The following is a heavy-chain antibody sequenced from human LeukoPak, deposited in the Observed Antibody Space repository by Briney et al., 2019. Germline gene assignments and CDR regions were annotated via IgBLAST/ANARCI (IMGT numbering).Heavy chain of an antibody. Sequence: SQTLSLTCTVSGGSISSGGYYWSWIRQHPGTGLEWIGYIYYSGSTYYNPSLKSRVTISVDTSKNQFSLKLSSMTAADTAVYYCASTSPIAARPMVAFDIWGQGTMVTVSS. D-gene: IGHD6-6*01. CDR1: GGSISSGGYY. CDR3: ASTSPIAARPMVAFDI. J-gene: IGHJ3*02. CDR2: IYYSGST. V-gene: IGHV4-31*03.